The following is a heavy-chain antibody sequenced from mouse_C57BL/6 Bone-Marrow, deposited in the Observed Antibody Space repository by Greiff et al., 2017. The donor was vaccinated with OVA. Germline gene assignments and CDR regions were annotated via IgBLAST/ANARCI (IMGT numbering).Heavy chain of an antibody. CDR3: ATYGWYFDV. CDR1: GYTFTSYG. J-gene: IGHJ1*03. CDR2: IYPRSGNT. D-gene: IGHD1-1*01. Sequence: QVQLKQSGAELARPGASVKLSCKASGYTFTSYGISWVKQRTGQGLEWIGEIYPRSGNTYYNEKFKGKATLTADKSSSTAYMELRSLTSEDSAVYFCATYGWYFDVWGTGTTVTVSS. V-gene: IGHV1-81*01.